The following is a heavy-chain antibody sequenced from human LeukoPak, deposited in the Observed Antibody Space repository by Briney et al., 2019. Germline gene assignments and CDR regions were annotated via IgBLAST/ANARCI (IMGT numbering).Heavy chain of an antibody. Sequence: GGSLRLSCAASGFTFSSYDMHWVRQATGKGLEWVSAIGTAGDTYYPGSVKGRFTISRDNSKNTLYLQMNSLRAEDTAVYYCAKDSKWFGELSLGFFDYWGQGTLVTVSS. CDR3: AKDSKWFGELSLGFFDY. J-gene: IGHJ4*02. CDR2: IGTAGDT. D-gene: IGHD3-10*01. CDR1: GFTFSSYD. V-gene: IGHV3-13*01.